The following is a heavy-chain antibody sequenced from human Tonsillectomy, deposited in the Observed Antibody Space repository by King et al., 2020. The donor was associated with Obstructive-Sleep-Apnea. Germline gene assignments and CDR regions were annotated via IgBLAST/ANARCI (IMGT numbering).Heavy chain of an antibody. CDR2: INPNSGGT. J-gene: IGHJ4*02. Sequence: QLVQSGAEVKKPGASVKVSCKASGYSFAGYYMHWVRQAPGQGLEWMGWINPNSGGTKFAQRFQARVTMTSDTSISTGYMELSGLRSDDTAVYYCARGPPGYSSSWYGDYWGQGTLVTVSS. CDR1: GYSFAGYY. CDR3: ARGPPGYSSSWYGDY. D-gene: IGHD6-13*01. V-gene: IGHV1-2*02.